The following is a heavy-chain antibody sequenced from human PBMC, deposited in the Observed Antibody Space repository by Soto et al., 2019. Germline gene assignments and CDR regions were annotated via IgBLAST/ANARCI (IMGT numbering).Heavy chain of an antibody. Sequence: SETLSLTCTVSGGSISSSSYYWGWIRQPPGKGLEWIGSIYYSGSTYYNPSLKSRVTISVDTSKNQFSLKLSSVTAADTAVYYCAREGQQLPNWFDPWGQGTLVTSPQ. CDR2: IYYSGST. V-gene: IGHV4-39*02. CDR3: AREGQQLPNWFDP. D-gene: IGHD6-13*01. J-gene: IGHJ5*02. CDR1: GGSISSSSYY.